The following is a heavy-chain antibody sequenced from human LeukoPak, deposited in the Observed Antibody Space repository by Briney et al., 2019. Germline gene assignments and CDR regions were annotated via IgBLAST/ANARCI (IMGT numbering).Heavy chain of an antibody. J-gene: IGHJ4*02. CDR2: IKSKPDGGTT. Sequence: ETLSLTCAVYGGSFSGYYWSWVRQAPGKGLEWIGRIKSKPDGGTTDYAAPVKGRFTISGDDSKNTLYLQMNTLQIDDTAVYYCTTENWGRGDYWGQGTLITVSS. V-gene: IGHV3-15*01. D-gene: IGHD3-16*01. CDR1: GGSFSGYY. CDR3: TTENWGRGDY.